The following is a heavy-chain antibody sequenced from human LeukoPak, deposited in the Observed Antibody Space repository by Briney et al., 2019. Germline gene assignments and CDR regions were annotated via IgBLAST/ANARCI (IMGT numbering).Heavy chain of an antibody. CDR3: ARGIPVYGSSWSYYFDY. D-gene: IGHD6-13*01. CDR1: GYTFTSYA. CDR2: INTNTGNP. V-gene: IGHV7-4-1*02. Sequence: GASVKVSCKASGYTFTSYAMNWVRQAPGQGLEWMGWINTNTGNPTYAKGFTGRFVFSLDTSVSTAYLQISNLKAEDTAVYYCARGIPVYGSSWSYYFDYWGQGTLVTVSS. J-gene: IGHJ4*02.